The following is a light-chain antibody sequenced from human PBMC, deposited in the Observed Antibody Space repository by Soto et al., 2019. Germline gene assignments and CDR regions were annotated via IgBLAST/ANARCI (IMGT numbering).Light chain of an antibody. V-gene: IGLV2-14*01. CDR3: SSHTSRSTRV. CDR1: SSDVGGYKY. J-gene: IGLJ3*02. Sequence: QSALTQPASVSGCPGQSIAISCTGTSSDVGGYKYVSWYQQHPGKAPKLMIYEVSNRPSGVSNRFSGSKSGNTASLTISGLQAEDEADYYCSSHTSRSTRVFGGGTQLTVL. CDR2: EVS.